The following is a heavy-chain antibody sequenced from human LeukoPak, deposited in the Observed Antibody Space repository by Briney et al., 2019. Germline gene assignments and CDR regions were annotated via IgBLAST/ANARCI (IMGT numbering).Heavy chain of an antibody. D-gene: IGHD6-13*01. CDR3: ARLTYSTSWYYFDF. V-gene: IGHV4-59*01. CDR2: VYFCGSN. CDR1: GGSISTYY. Sequence: SETLSLTCTISGGSISTYYWSWIRLPPGKGLEWIGYVYFCGSNDYNPSLKSRVTISLDTSPNQFSLYVPSITTADTAVYYCARLTYSTSWYYFDFWGQGTLVTVSS. J-gene: IGHJ4*02.